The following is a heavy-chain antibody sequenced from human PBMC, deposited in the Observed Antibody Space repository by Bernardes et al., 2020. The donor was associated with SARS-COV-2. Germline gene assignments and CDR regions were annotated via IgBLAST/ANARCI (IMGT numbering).Heavy chain of an antibody. V-gene: IGHV3-7*01. CDR3: ARDFRYFDWLFRSAEHDAFDI. Sequence: GSLRLSCAASGFIFSRYAMFWVRQAPGKGLEWVANIKQDGSEKYYVDSVKGRFTISRDNAKNSLYLQMNSLRAEDTAVYYCARDFRYFDWLFRSAEHDAFDIWGQGTMVTVSS. D-gene: IGHD3-9*01. CDR1: GFIFSRYA. J-gene: IGHJ3*02. CDR2: IKQDGSEK.